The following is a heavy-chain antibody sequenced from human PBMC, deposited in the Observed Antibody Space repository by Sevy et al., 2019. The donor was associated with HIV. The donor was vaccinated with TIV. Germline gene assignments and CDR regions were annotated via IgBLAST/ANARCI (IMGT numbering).Heavy chain of an antibody. D-gene: IGHD2-2*02. V-gene: IGHV3-23*01. Sequence: GESLKISCAASGFTFSSYAMSWVRQAPGKGLEWVSAISGSGGSTYYADSVKGRFTISRDNSKNRLYLQMNSLRAEDTAVYYCATPLADCSSTSCYTNYYYGMDVWGQGTTVTVSS. CDR3: ATPLADCSSTSCYTNYYYGMDV. J-gene: IGHJ6*02. CDR2: ISGSGGST. CDR1: GFTFSSYA.